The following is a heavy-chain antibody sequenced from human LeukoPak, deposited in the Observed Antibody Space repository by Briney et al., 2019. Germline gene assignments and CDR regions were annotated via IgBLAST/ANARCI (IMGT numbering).Heavy chain of an antibody. J-gene: IGHJ3*02. Sequence: GGSLRLSCAASGFTVSSNYMSWVRQAPGKGLEWVSVIYSGGSTYYADSVKGRFTISRDNSRNTLYLQMNSLRAEDTAVYYCARVLRDYGDYIPPGAFDIWGQGTMVTVSS. D-gene: IGHD4-17*01. CDR1: GFTVSSNY. V-gene: IGHV3-66*01. CDR2: IYSGGST. CDR3: ARVLRDYGDYIPPGAFDI.